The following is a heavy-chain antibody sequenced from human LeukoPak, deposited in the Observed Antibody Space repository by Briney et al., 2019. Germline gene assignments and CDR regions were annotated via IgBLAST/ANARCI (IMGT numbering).Heavy chain of an antibody. V-gene: IGHV3-23*01. CDR2: ISSSGGNT. CDR1: GFTFSSYA. D-gene: IGHD1-1*01. J-gene: IGHJ4*02. CDR3: AKDTRTATTHGGFDS. Sequence: GGSLRLSCAASGFTFSSYAMNWVRQAPGKGLEWGSGISSSGGNTYYADSVKGRFTISRDNSKNTLYLQMNSLRAEDTAVYYCAKDTRTATTHGGFDSWGQGTLVTVSS.